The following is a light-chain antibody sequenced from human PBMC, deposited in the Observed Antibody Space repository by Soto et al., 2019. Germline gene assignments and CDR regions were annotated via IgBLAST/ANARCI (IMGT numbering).Light chain of an antibody. J-gene: IGKJ3*01. Sequence: IQLTQSPSSLSASVGSRVTITCRASQGIISYLAWYQQKQGKAPKLLIYGASTLQSGVPSRFGGSGSGTDFTLTVSSLQPEDFATYYCQQLFMYPPTFGPGTKVDIK. V-gene: IGKV1-9*01. CDR3: QQLFMYPPT. CDR1: QGIISY. CDR2: GAS.